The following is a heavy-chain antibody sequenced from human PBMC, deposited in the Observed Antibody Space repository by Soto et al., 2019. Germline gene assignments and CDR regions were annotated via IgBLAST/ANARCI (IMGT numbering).Heavy chain of an antibody. J-gene: IGHJ5*02. CDR2: ISSGSAYI. CDR1: TFSMYS. Sequence: ESGGGLVTPGGSLRLSCTFTFSMYSMNWVRQAPGKGLEWVASISSGSAYIKYAESVKGRFTISRDNAKNSLHLQMNSLRAEDTAIYHCARDQGGSYDSWFDPWGQGTLVTVSS. D-gene: IGHD1-26*01. CDR3: ARDQGGSYDSWFDP. V-gene: IGHV3-21*06.